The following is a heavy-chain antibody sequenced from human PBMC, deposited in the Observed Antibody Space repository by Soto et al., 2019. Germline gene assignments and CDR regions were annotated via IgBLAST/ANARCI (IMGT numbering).Heavy chain of an antibody. CDR2: ISPDDSDT. J-gene: IGHJ4*02. CDR3: ARQAPNTAMAYFDY. D-gene: IGHD5-18*01. Sequence: PGESLKISCKGSGYSFTSYWIGWVRQMPGKGLEWMGIISPDDSDTRYSPSFQGQVTISADKSISTAYLQWSGLKASDTAMYYCARQAPNTAMAYFDYWGQGTLVTVSS. V-gene: IGHV5-51*01. CDR1: GYSFTSYW.